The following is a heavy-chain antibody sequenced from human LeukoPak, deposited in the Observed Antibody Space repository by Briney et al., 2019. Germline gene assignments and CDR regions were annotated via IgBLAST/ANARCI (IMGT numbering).Heavy chain of an antibody. D-gene: IGHD1-26*01. Sequence: PSETLSLTCAVYGGSFSGYYWSWIRQPPGKGLEWIGEISHSESTNYNPSLKSRVTISLDTSKNQFSLKLTSVTAADTAVYYCARDPVGWGGNWFDPWGQGTLVTVSS. V-gene: IGHV4-34*01. CDR1: GGSFSGYY. J-gene: IGHJ5*02. CDR2: ISHSEST. CDR3: ARDPVGWGGNWFDP.